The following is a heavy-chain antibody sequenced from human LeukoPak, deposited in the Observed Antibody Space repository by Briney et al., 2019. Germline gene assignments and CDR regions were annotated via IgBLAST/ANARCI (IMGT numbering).Heavy chain of an antibody. D-gene: IGHD6-19*01. CDR2: PGDSDT. J-gene: IGHJ3*02. Sequence: VESLKISCKGSGYSFTNYWIGWVRQMPGKGLECPGDSDTRYSPSFQGQVTISADKSISTAYLRWSSLKASDTAMYYCARRRVAGTRYFRERLYDAFDIWGQGTMVTVSS. CDR1: GYSFTNYW. V-gene: IGHV5-51*01. CDR3: ARRRVAGTRYFRERLYDAFDI.